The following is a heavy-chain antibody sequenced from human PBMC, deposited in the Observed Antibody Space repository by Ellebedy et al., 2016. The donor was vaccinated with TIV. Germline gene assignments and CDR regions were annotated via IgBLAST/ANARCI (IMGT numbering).Heavy chain of an antibody. J-gene: IGHJ3*02. V-gene: IGHV3-48*01. CDR2: ISRSI. Sequence: GESLKISCAASGVTFSSYSWNWVRQAPGKGLEWVSYISRSIHYADSVKGRFTISRDNAKNSVYLQMHSLRGEDTAVYYCVRDTSYAFDIWGQGTTVTVSS. CDR1: GVTFSSYS. D-gene: IGHD2-21*02. CDR3: VRDTSYAFDI.